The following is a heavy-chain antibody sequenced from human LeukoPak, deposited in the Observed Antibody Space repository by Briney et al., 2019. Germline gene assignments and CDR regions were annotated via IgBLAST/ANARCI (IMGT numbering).Heavy chain of an antibody. CDR1: GYTFTSYY. V-gene: IGHV1-46*01. D-gene: IGHD4-17*01. CDR3: ARTRPTERPTYYYYYMDV. CDR2: INPSGGST. J-gene: IGHJ6*03. Sequence: GASVKVSCKASGYTFTSYYMHWVRQAPGQGLEWMGIINPSGGSTSYAQKFQGRVTMTRDMSTSTVYMELSSLRSEDTAVYYCARTRPTERPTYYYYYMDVWGKGTTVTVSS.